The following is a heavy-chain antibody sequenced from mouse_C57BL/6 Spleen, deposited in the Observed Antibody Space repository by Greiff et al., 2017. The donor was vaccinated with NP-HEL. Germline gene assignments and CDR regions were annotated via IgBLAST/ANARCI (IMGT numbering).Heavy chain of an antibody. D-gene: IGHD1-1*01. CDR1: GFNITNTY. V-gene: IGHV14-3*01. CDR2: IDPANGNT. CDR3: APYYYGSSLYAMDY. Sequence: EVKLVESVAELVRPGASVKLSCTASGFNITNTYMHWVKQRPEQGLEWIGRIDPANGNTKYAPKFQGKATITADTSSNTAYLQLSSLTSEDTAIYYCAPYYYGSSLYAMDYWGQGTSVTVSS. J-gene: IGHJ4*01.